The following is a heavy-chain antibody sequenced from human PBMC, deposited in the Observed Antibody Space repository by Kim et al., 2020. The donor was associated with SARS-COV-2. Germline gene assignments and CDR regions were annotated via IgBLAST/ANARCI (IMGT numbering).Heavy chain of an antibody. CDR1: GFTFSSYA. CDR3: ARVSSGWYRGDYYYYGMDV. V-gene: IGHV3-30*04. D-gene: IGHD6-19*01. Sequence: GGSLRLSCAASGFTFSSYAMHWVRQAPGKGLEWVAVISYDGSNKYYADSVKGRFTISRDNSKNTLYLQMNSLRAEDTAVYYCARVSSGWYRGDYYYYGMDVWGQGTTVTVSS. J-gene: IGHJ6*02. CDR2: ISYDGSNK.